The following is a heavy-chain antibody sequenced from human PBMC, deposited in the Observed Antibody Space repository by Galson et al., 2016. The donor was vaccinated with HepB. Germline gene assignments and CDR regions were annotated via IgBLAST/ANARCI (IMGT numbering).Heavy chain of an antibody. V-gene: IGHV3-72*01. CDR3: AKGGYYGSGVPWGFDY. CDR1: GFALNDHY. Sequence: SLRLSCAASGFALNDHYIHWVRQAPGKGLEWVGRSRDRADSFTTEYAASVKGRFTISRDDSKKSLYLQMNSLRVEDTAVYYCAKGGYYGSGVPWGFDYWGQGTLVTVSS. D-gene: IGHD3-10*01. J-gene: IGHJ4*02. CDR2: SRDRADSFTT.